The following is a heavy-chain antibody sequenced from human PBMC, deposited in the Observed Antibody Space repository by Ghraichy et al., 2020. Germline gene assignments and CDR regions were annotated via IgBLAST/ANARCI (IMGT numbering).Heavy chain of an antibody. D-gene: IGHD5-12*01. CDR1: GVRFSSYW. Sequence: GGSLRLSCAASGVRFSSYWMSWVRQAPGKGLEWVATINQDGKKNYYVDSVKGRFTISRDNAKNSLYLQMNSLRPEDTAVYYCATDGVDGWNPFDCWGQGTLVTVSS. J-gene: IGHJ4*02. V-gene: IGHV3-7*01. CDR3: ATDGVDGWNPFDC. CDR2: INQDGKKN.